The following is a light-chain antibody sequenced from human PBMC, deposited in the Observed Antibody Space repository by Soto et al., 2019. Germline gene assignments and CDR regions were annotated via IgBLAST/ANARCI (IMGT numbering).Light chain of an antibody. V-gene: IGKV1-5*03. CDR1: QTISSW. Sequence: DIQMTQSPSTLSVSVGDRVTITCRASQTISSWLAWYQQKPGKAPKLLIYKASTLKSGVPSRFSGSGSGTEFTLTISSLQPEDFGTYYCQHYNSYSEAFGQGTKVDIK. CDR3: QHYNSYSEA. J-gene: IGKJ1*01. CDR2: KAS.